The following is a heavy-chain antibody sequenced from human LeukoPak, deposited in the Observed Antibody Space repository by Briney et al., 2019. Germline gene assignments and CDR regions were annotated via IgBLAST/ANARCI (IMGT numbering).Heavy chain of an antibody. Sequence: ASVKVSCKASGYTFTSYDINWVRQATGQGLEWTGWMNPNSGNTGYAQKFQGRVTMTRNTSISTAYMELSSLRSEDTAVYYCARGLWLDDSYYYYGMDVWGQGTMVTVSS. J-gene: IGHJ6*02. CDR2: MNPNSGNT. D-gene: IGHD6-19*01. CDR3: ARGLWLDDSYYYYGMDV. CDR1: GYTFTSYD. V-gene: IGHV1-8*01.